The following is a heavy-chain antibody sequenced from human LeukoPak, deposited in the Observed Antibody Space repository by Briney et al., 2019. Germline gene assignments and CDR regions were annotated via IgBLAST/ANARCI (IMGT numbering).Heavy chain of an antibody. CDR2: INDNGGST. D-gene: IGHD6-19*01. V-gene: IGHV3-20*04. CDR1: GSTFDEHG. J-gene: IGHJ4*02. CDR3: ASGDSSGWYFDS. Sequence: GGSLRLSCAASGSTFDEHGMAWVRQAPGKGLQWVSGINDNGGSTGYADSVKGRFTISRGNTKNSLYLQMNSLRAEDTALYYCASGDSSGWYFDSWGQGTLVTVSS.